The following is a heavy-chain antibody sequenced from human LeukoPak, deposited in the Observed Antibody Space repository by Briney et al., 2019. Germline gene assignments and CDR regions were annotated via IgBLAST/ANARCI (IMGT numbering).Heavy chain of an antibody. CDR2: VHLDGRT. D-gene: IGHD4-23*01. Sequence: SETLSLTCDVSGGSVTSTNWWTWVRQPPGKGLEWIGEVHLDGRTNYNPSLKSRLIMSVDLPENHISLKLTSVTAADTAVYYCAREIATSGGNSRALDYWGQGTLVTVSS. V-gene: IGHV4-4*02. J-gene: IGHJ4*02. CDR1: GGSVTSTNW. CDR3: AREIATSGGNSRALDY.